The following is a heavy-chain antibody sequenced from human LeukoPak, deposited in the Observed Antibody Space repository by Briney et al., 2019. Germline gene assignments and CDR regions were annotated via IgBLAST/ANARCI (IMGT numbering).Heavy chain of an antibody. D-gene: IGHD3-9*01. J-gene: IGHJ6*03. Sequence: GESLKISCKASGYSFSTYWIGWVRQMPGKGLEWMGIIYPGDSDTRYSPSFQGQVTISADKSISTAYLQWSSLKASDTAMYYCARHAPPYYDILTGYPHYYYYYYMDVWGKGTTVTVSS. CDR2: IYPGDSDT. CDR1: GYSFSTYW. CDR3: ARHAPPYYDILTGYPHYYYYYYMDV. V-gene: IGHV5-51*01.